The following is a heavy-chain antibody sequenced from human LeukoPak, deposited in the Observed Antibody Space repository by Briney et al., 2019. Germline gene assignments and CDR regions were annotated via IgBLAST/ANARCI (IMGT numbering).Heavy chain of an antibody. CDR1: GGSLSSSSHY. CDR2: MYYSGGT. D-gene: IGHD2-2*01. J-gene: IGHJ4*02. CDR3: ARLVRYCSTNSCYPFDY. Sequence: SETLSLTCTVSGGSLSSSSHYWGWIRQPPGKGLEWIGSMYYSGGTYYNPSLKSRVTISIDTSKNQFSLKLNSVTAADTAVYYCARLVRYCSTNSCYPFDYWGQGTLVTVSS. V-gene: IGHV4-39*01.